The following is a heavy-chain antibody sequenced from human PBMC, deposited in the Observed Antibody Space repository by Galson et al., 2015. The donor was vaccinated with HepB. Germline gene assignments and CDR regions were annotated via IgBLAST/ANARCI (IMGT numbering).Heavy chain of an antibody. V-gene: IGHV4-30-4*01. CDR2: IYYSGST. CDR3: ARVSGWGIFIAYYGHFDS. J-gene: IGHJ4*01. Sequence: TLSLTCTVSGGSISRANYYWSWIRQPPGKGLEWIGYIYYSGSTYYNPSLKSRVAISVDTSKNQFSLNLSSVTVADTAVYYCARVSGWGIFIAYYGHFDSWGHGTLVTRPS. D-gene: IGHD3-9*01. CDR1: GGSISRANYY.